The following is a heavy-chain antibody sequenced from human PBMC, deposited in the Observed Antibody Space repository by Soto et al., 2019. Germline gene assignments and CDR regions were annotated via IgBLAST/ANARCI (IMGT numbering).Heavy chain of an antibody. CDR1: GGSISNHY. Sequence: QVQLQESGPGLVKPSETLSLTCTVSGGSISNHYWSWIRQPPGKGLEWIGYIYYNGNNNYNPSLKSRVTMSVDTSKNQFSLKLSSVTAADTAVYYCAGSNWYSEYWGQGTLVTVSS. CDR2: IYYNGNN. V-gene: IGHV4-59*11. D-gene: IGHD1-20*01. J-gene: IGHJ4*02. CDR3: AGSNWYSEY.